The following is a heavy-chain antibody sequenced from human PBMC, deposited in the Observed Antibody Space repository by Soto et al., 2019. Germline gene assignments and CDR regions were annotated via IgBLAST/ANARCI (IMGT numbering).Heavy chain of an antibody. V-gene: IGHV3-15*01. Sequence: EVQLVESGGGLVEPGGSLTLSCAASGFTFSNAWMSWVRQAPGKGLEWVGRIKSKTGGGTTDYVAPVKGRFTISRDDSKHTLYLQMNSLKTEDTAVYYCTTAFITMVRGVIVPWGQGTLVTVSS. CDR1: GFTFSNAW. D-gene: IGHD3-10*01. CDR2: IKSKTGGGTT. CDR3: TTAFITMVRGVIVP. J-gene: IGHJ5*02.